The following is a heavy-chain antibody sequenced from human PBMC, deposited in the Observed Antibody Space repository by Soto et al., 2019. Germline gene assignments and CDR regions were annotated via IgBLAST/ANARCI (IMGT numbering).Heavy chain of an antibody. J-gene: IGHJ4*02. CDR3: ARDGEGYQLLFVQYYFDY. V-gene: IGHV3-30-3*01. CDR2: ISYDGSNK. D-gene: IGHD2-2*01. CDR1: GFTFSSYA. Sequence: GGSLRLSCAASGFTFSSYAMHWVRQAPGKGLEWVAVISYDGSNKYYADSVKGRFTISRDNSKNTLYLQMNSLRAEDTAVYYCARDGEGYQLLFVQYYFDYWGQGTLVTVSS.